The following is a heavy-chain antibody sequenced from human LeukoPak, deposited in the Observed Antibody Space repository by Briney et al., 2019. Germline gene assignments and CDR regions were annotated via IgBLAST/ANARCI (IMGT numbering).Heavy chain of an antibody. D-gene: IGHD6-19*01. J-gene: IGHJ4*02. CDR2: INHSGST. CDR3: ARGPYSSGWYEARKYYFDY. Sequence: GSLRLSCAASGFIFSTYAMSWVRQPPGKGLEWIGEINHSGSTNYNPSLKSRVTISVDTSKNQFSLKLSSVTAADTAVYYCARGPYSSGWYEARKYYFDYWGQGTLVTVSS. V-gene: IGHV4-34*01. CDR1: GFIFSTYA.